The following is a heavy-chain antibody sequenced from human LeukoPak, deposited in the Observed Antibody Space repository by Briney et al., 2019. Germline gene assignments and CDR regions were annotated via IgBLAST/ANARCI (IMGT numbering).Heavy chain of an antibody. CDR2: VGISSGNT. V-gene: IGHV3-48*04. Sequence: GGSLRLSCAASGFTFSRYAMNWVRQAPGKGLEWISYVGISSGNTKYADSAKGRFTISGDSAKNSVFLQMNSLRVEDTAVYFCARDHRYAFDNWGQGTLVTVSS. CDR1: GFTFSRYA. J-gene: IGHJ4*02. CDR3: ARDHRYAFDN. D-gene: IGHD5-12*01.